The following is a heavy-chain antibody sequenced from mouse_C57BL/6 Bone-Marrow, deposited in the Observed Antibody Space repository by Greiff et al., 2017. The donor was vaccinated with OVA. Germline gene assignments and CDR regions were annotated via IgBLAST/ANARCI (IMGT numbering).Heavy chain of an antibody. CDR2: INPNNGGT. CDR1: GYTFTDYY. V-gene: IGHV1-26*01. J-gene: IGHJ1*03. CDR3: ARPFTTVVALNWYFDV. Sequence: EVQLQQSGPELVKPGASVKISCKASGYTFTDYYMNWVKQSHGKSLEWIGDINPNNGGTSYNQKFKGKATLTVDKSSSTAYMELRSLTSEDSAVYYCARPFTTVVALNWYFDVWDTGTTVTVSS. D-gene: IGHD1-1*01.